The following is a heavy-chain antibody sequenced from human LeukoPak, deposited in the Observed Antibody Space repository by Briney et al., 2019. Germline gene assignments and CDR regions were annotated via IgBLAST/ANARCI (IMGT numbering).Heavy chain of an antibody. V-gene: IGHV3-30-3*01. D-gene: IGHD6-6*01. CDR2: ISYDGSNK. CDR1: GFTFSSYA. CDR3: ARDSSSSGPPGY. Sequence: HPGGSPRLSCAASGFTFSSYAMHWVRQAPGKGLEWVAVISYDGSNKYYADSVKGRFTISRDNSKNTLYLQMNSLRAEDTAVYYCARDSSSSGPPGYWGQGTLVTVSS. J-gene: IGHJ4*02.